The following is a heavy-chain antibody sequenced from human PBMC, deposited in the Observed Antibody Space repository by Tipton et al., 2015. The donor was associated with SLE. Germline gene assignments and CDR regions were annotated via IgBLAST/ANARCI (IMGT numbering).Heavy chain of an antibody. CDR1: GGSFSGHY. CDR2: INHSGST. J-gene: IGHJ4*02. Sequence: TLSLTCAVYGGSFSGHYWSWIRQPPGKGLEWIGEINHSGSTNYNPSLKSRVTISVDTSKNQFSLKVSSVTAADTAVYYCARDEGSGWYLYWGQGTLVTVSS. D-gene: IGHD6-19*01. V-gene: IGHV4-34*01. CDR3: ARDEGSGWYLY.